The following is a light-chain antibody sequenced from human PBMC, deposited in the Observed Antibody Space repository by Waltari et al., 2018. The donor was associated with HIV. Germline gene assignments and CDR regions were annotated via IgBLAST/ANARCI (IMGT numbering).Light chain of an antibody. CDR2: EVS. CDR3: SSYAGSNIFVV. J-gene: IGLJ2*01. Sequence: QSALTQPPSASGSPGQSVTISCTGTSSDVGGYNCVSWYQQHPGKAPKLMIYEVSKRPSGVPDRFSGSKSGNTASLTVSGLQAEDEADYYCSSYAGSNIFVVFGGGTTLTVL. CDR1: SSDVGGYNC. V-gene: IGLV2-8*01.